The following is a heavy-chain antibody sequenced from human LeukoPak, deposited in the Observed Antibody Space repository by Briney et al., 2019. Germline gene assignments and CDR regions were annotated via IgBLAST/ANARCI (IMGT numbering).Heavy chain of an antibody. V-gene: IGHV4-39*01. CDR1: GGSITSNSYY. CDR3: ARAIYDSSGFYQDYAFDI. D-gene: IGHD3-22*01. Sequence: SQTLSLTCTVSGGSITSNSYYWAWIRQPPGKGLEWIGSLYYTGSTNYSPSLKSRVTISGDTSKNQFSLKLNSVTAADTAVYYCARAIYDSSGFYQDYAFDIWGQGTMVTVSS. J-gene: IGHJ3*02. CDR2: LYYTGST.